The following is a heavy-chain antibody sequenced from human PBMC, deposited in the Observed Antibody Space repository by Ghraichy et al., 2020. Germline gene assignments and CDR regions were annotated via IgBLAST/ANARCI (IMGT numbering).Heavy chain of an antibody. CDR3: ARDLEVAGIWGYRGMDV. J-gene: IGHJ6*02. CDR1: GFTFNYYG. V-gene: IGHV3-33*01. Sequence: LSLTCAAYGFTFNYYGMHWVRQAPGKGLEWVAFIWYDGRSKYYADSVKGRFAINRDNSRNTLYLQMNSLRAEDTAVYYCARDLEVAGIWGYRGMDVWGQGTTVTVSS. D-gene: IGHD6-19*01. CDR2: IWYDGRSK.